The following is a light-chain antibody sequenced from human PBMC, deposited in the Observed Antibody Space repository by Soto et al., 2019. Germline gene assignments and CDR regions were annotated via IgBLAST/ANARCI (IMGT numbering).Light chain of an antibody. CDR3: GTWDSSLSAGV. CDR2: DNN. Sequence: QSVLTQPPSVSAAPGQKVTISCSGSSSNIGNNYVSWYQHLPGTAPKLLIYDNNNRPSGIPDRFSGSKSGTSATLGITGLQTGDEADYYCGTWDSSLSAGVFGGGTMLTVL. V-gene: IGLV1-51*01. J-gene: IGLJ3*02. CDR1: SSNIGNNY.